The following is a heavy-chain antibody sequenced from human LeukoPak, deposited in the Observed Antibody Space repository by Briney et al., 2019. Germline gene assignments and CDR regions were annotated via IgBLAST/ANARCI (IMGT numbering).Heavy chain of an antibody. CDR2: INYSGT. D-gene: IGHD3-10*01. J-gene: IGHJ5*02. V-gene: IGHV3-11*01. Sequence: GGSLRLSCAASGFTLNDYYMSWIRQAQGKGLELIAYINYSGTSYADSVKGRFTISRDNAESSLHLQMNSLRVEDTALYYCAGGYGSGSFSAWGQGTLVTVSS. CDR1: GFTLNDYY. CDR3: AGGYGSGSFSA.